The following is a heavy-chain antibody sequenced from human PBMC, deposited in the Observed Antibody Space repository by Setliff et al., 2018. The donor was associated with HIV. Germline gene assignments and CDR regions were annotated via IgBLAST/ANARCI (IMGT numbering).Heavy chain of an antibody. V-gene: IGHV4-39*01. CDR2: IRSSGDT. CDR3: TIPASSLAPN. Sequence: PSETLSLTCTVSGASISSHNYYWGWIRQSLGKGLEWIASIRSSGDTYYNPSLQSRVIISVYTSNNQISLKLTSVTAADTAVYYCTIPASSLAPNWGRGTQVTVSS. J-gene: IGHJ4*02. CDR1: GASISSHNYY.